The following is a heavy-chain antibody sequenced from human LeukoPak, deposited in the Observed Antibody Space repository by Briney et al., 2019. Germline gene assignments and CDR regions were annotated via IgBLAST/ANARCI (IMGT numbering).Heavy chain of an antibody. CDR3: AGAPYSSGPHFDY. Sequence: SETLSLTCAVYGGSFSGYYWSWIRQPPGKGLEWIGEINHSGSTNYNPSLKSRVTISVDKSKNQFSLKLSSVTAADTAVYYCAGAPYSSGPHFDYWGQGTLVTVSS. CDR2: INHSGST. CDR1: GGSFSGYY. D-gene: IGHD6-19*01. J-gene: IGHJ4*02. V-gene: IGHV4-34*01.